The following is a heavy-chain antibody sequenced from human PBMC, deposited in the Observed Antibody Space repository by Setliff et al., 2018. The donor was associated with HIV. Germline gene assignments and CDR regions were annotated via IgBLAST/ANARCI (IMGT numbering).Heavy chain of an antibody. J-gene: IGHJ3*02. V-gene: IGHV4-61*08. Sequence: SETLSLTCTVTGGSISSGGFYWTWIRQHPGKGLEWIGYIYTTGSTNYNPTLKSRVTISLDTSKNQFSLTLSSVTAADTAVYYCVRRLRYFDPSFDIWGQGTLVTVSS. CDR2: IYTTGST. CDR3: VRRLRYFDPSFDI. CDR1: GGSISSGGFY. D-gene: IGHD3-9*01.